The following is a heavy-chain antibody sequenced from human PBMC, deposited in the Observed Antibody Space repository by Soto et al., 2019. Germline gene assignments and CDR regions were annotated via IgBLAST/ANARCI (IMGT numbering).Heavy chain of an antibody. D-gene: IGHD3-22*01. CDR3: ARHGVLYYYDSSGYYNYLPSPYYYYGMDV. Sequence: GESLKISCKGSGYSFTSYWISWVRQMPGKGLEWMGRIDPSDSYTNYSPSFQGHVTISADKSISTAYLQWSSLKASDTAMYYCARHGVLYYYDSSGYYNYLPSPYYYYGMDVWGQGTTVTVSS. CDR1: GYSFTSYW. V-gene: IGHV5-10-1*01. CDR2: IDPSDSYT. J-gene: IGHJ6*02.